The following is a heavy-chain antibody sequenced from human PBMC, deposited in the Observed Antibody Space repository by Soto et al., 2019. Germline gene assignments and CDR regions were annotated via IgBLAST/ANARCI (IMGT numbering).Heavy chain of an antibody. CDR1: GYTFTSRY. D-gene: IGHD3-22*01. J-gene: IGHJ6*02. V-gene: IGHV1-46*01. CDR3: ARDYYYDSSGYSLPSYYYGMDV. Sequence: ASVKVSCKASGYTFTSRYMHWVRQAPGQGLEWMGIINPSGGSTSYAQKFQGRVTMTRDTSTSTVYMELSSLRSEDTAVYYCARDYYYDSSGYSLPSYYYGMDVWGQGTTVTVSS. CDR2: INPSGGST.